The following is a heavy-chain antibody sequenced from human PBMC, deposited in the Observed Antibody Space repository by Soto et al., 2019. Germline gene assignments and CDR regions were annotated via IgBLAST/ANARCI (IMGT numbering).Heavy chain of an antibody. D-gene: IGHD2-15*01. Sequence: HPGGSLRLSFGASGFTFSSYGMHWVRQAPGKGLEWVAVIWYDGSNQKYADSVKGRFTISRDNSKNTQYLQMNSLRAEDTAVYYCARESSLTFDYWGQGTQVTVSS. CDR3: ARESSLTFDY. CDR1: GFTFSSYG. CDR2: IWYDGSNQ. V-gene: IGHV3-33*01. J-gene: IGHJ4*02.